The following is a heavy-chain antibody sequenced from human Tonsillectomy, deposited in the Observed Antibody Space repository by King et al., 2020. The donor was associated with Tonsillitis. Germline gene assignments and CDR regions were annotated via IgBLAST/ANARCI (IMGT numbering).Heavy chain of an antibody. D-gene: IGHD1-26*01. V-gene: IGHV4-39*01. J-gene: IGHJ4*02. CDR1: CCSISSGDHY. Sequence: QLQESGPGVVKPSETLSLTCTVSCCSISSGDHYWAWIRQPPGKGLEWIGYMYSSGTIFYNPSLKSRITISGGTSENRFSLRLSSVTAADTAIYFCSRYVSGSFDYWGQGALVTVSS. CDR3: SRYVSGSFDY. CDR2: MYSSGTI.